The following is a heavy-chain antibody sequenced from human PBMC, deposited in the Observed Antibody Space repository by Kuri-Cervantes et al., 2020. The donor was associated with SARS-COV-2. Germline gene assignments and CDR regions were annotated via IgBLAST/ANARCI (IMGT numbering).Heavy chain of an antibody. D-gene: IGHD3-16*01. J-gene: IGHJ4*02. CDR2: ISSSGGIYM. CDR3: ARWGVYYFDY. CDR1: GFTFSDYY. V-gene: IGHV3-11*01. Sequence: GGSLRLSCAASGFTFSDYYMSWIRQAPGKGLEWVAYISSSGGIYMQYADSVKGRFTISRDNAKKSLYLELNSLRAEDTAVYYCARWGVYYFDYWGQGTLVTVSS.